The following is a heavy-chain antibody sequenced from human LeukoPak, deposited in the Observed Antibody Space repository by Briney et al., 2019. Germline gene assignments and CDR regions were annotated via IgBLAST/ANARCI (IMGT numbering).Heavy chain of an antibody. CDR1: GGSISSGDYY. J-gene: IGHJ3*02. D-gene: IGHD2-2*01. Sequence: SQTLSLTCTVSGGSISSGDYYWSWLRQPPGKGLEWIGYIYYSGSTYYNPSLKSRVTISVDTSKNQFSLKLSSVTAADTAVYCCARVVPAAKGDAFDIWGQGTMVTVSS. CDR3: ARVVPAAKGDAFDI. CDR2: IYYSGST. V-gene: IGHV4-30-4*01.